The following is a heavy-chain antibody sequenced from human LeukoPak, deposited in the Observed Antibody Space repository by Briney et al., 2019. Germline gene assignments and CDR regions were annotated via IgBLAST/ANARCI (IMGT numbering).Heavy chain of an antibody. CDR1: GFTFSNYA. CDR2: ITGSGDKT. CDR3: AKDRVTTVTTFFSQFDF. D-gene: IGHD4-11*01. Sequence: GGSLRLSCAASGFTFSNYAMHWVRQVPGKGLEWVSGITGSGDKTYYTDSLKGRFTISRDNSKNTLFLQISSLRADDTAVYYCAKDRVTTVTTFFSQFDFWGQGTLVTVSS. J-gene: IGHJ4*02. V-gene: IGHV3-23*01.